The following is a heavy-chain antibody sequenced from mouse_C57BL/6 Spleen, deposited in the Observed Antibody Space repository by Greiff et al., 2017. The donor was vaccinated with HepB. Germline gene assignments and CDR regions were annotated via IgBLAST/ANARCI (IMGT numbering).Heavy chain of an antibody. CDR2: IWTGGGT. J-gene: IGHJ1*03. Sequence: VQVVESGPGLVAPSQSLSITCTVSGFSLTSYAISWVRQPPGKGLEWLGVIWTGGGTNYNSALKSRLSISKDNSKSQVFLKMNSLQTDDTARYYCARKGTVGRDWYFDVWGTGTTVTVSS. D-gene: IGHD1-1*01. CDR3: ARKGTVGRDWYFDV. CDR1: GFSLTSYA. V-gene: IGHV2-9-1*01.